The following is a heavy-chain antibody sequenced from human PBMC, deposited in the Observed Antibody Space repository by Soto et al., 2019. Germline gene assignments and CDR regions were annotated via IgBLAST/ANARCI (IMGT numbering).Heavy chain of an antibody. D-gene: IGHD2-15*01. V-gene: IGHV1-69*01. CDR1: GGTFSSYA. J-gene: IGHJ3*02. CDR2: IIAIFGTA. Sequence: QVQLVQSGAEVKKPGSSVKVSCKASGGTFSSYAISWVRQAPGQGLEWMGGIIAIFGTANYAQKFQGRVTITADESTSTAYMELSSLRSEDTAVYYCAREADCSGGSCYSGGAFDIWGQGTMVTVSS. CDR3: AREADCSGGSCYSGGAFDI.